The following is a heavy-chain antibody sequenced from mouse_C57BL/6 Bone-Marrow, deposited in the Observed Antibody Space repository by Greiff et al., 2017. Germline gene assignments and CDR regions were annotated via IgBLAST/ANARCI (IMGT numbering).Heavy chain of an antibody. CDR3: TRAGYYDRSFDD. CDR2: ISDDGSN. J-gene: IGHJ2*01. Sequence: DVKLVESGPGLVKPSQSLSLTCSVTGYSITSGYYWNWIRQSPGNKLEWMGYISDDGSNNYNPSLKNRISITRVTSKNQFFLKLNCVPTDDTATYYCTRAGYYDRSFDDWGKGTTLTVSS. V-gene: IGHV3-6*01. D-gene: IGHD1-1*01. CDR1: GYSITSGYY.